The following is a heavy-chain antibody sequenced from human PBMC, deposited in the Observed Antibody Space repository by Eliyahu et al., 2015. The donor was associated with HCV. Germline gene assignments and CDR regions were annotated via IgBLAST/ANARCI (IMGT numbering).Heavy chain of an antibody. J-gene: IGHJ5*02. CDR2: ITPSGDRT. CDR3: ARDVGWAPGGP. Sequence: QVQVVQSGAEVRKPGASVKLSCRPSGQTFRGNLCALEWVGIITPSGDRTTYAQKVQGRVTMTRDTSTSTVYMELHSLRSEDTAVYYCARDVGWAPGGPWGQGTLVTVSS. D-gene: IGHD6-19*01. CDR1: GQTFRGNL. V-gene: IGHV1-46*01.